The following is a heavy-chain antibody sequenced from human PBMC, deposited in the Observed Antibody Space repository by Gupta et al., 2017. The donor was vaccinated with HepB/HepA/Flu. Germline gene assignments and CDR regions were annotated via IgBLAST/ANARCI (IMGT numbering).Heavy chain of an antibody. CDR2: INHSGST. J-gene: IGHJ3*02. CDR1: GGSFSGYY. Sequence: QVQLQQWGAGLLKPSETLSLTCAVYGGSFSGYYWSWIRQPPGKGLEWIGEINHSGSTNYNPSLKSRVTISVDTSKNQFSLKLSSVTAADTAVYYCARLNCSSTSCYLDAFDIWGQGTMVTVSS. D-gene: IGHD2-2*01. V-gene: IGHV4-34*01. CDR3: ARLNCSSTSCYLDAFDI.